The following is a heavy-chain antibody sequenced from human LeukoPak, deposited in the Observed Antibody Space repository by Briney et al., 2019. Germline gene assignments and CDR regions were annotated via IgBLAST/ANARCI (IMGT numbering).Heavy chain of an antibody. V-gene: IGHV4-34*01. Sequence: SETLSLTCAVYDGSFSGYYWSWIRQPPGKGLEWIGEINHSGSTNYNPSLKSRVTISVDTSKNQFSLKLSSVTAADTAVYYCARGGQPGRYYDSSGYYYWGQGTLVTVSS. J-gene: IGHJ4*02. D-gene: IGHD3-22*01. CDR2: INHSGST. CDR3: ARGGQPGRYYDSSGYYY. CDR1: DGSFSGYY.